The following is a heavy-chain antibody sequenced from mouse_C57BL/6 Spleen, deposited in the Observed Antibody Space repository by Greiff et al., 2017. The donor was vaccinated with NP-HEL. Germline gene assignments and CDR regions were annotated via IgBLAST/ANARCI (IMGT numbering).Heavy chain of an antibody. CDR1: GYTFTDYE. CDR2: IDPETGGT. Sequence: QVHVKQSGAELVRPGASVTLSCKASGYTFTDYEMHWVKQTPVHGLEWIGAIDPETGGTAYNQKFKGKAILTADKSSSTAYMELRSLTSEDSAVYYCTRDGNPAWFAYWGQGTLVTVSA. J-gene: IGHJ3*01. CDR3: TRDGNPAWFAY. D-gene: IGHD2-1*01. V-gene: IGHV1-15*01.